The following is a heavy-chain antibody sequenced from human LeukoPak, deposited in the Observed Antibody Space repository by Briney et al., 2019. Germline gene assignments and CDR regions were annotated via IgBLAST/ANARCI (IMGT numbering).Heavy chain of an antibody. CDR2: IDVGGGNT. V-gene: IGHV3-23*01. J-gene: IGHJ4*02. Sequence: GGSLRLSCVASGFTFSSCAMSWVRQAPGKGLEWVSAIDVGGGNTYYADSVKGRFTFSRDNFKNTLHLQMNSLRAEDTAVYYCAKADTGGNYFDHWGQGNLVTVSS. CDR3: AKADTGGNYFDH. CDR1: GFTFSSCA. D-gene: IGHD1-26*01.